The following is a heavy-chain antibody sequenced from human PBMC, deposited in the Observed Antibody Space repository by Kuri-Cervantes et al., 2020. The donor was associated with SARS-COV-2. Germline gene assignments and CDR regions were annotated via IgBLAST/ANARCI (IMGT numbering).Heavy chain of an antibody. V-gene: IGHV1-18*04. CDR3: ARSHTLYGGNSSPWDY. CDR2: INTYNGNT. Sequence: ASVKVSCKASGYTFTGYYMHWVRQAPGQGLEWMGWINTYNGNTNYAQILQGRVTMTTDTSTSTAYMELRGLRSFDTAVYYCARSHTLYGGNSSPWDYWGQGTLVTVSS. CDR1: GYTFTGYY. D-gene: IGHD4-23*01. J-gene: IGHJ4*02.